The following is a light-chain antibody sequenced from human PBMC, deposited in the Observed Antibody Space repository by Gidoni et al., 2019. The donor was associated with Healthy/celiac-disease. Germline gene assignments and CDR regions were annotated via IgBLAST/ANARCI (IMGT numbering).Light chain of an antibody. CDR3: QQSYSTPRVT. Sequence: DIQMTQSPSSLSASVGDRVTITCRASQSISSYLDWYQQKPGKAPKLLIYAASSLHSGVPARFSGSGSGTEFTLTISSLQSEDFATYYCQQSYSTPRVTFGQGTRLEIK. CDR1: QSISSY. V-gene: IGKV1-39*01. CDR2: AAS. J-gene: IGKJ5*01.